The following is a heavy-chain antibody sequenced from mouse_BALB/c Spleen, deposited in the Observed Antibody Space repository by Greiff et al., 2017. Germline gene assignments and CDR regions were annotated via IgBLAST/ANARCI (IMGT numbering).Heavy chain of an antibody. CDR3: ARSGDGPLFAY. CDR2: ISSGSSTI. D-gene: IGHD2-3*01. Sequence: EVQLVESGGGLVQPGGSRKLSCAASGFTFSSFGMHWVRQAPEKGLEWVAYISSGSSTIYYADTVKGRFTISRDNPKNTLFLQMTSLRSEDTAMYYCARSGDGPLFAYWGQGTLVTVSA. V-gene: IGHV5-17*02. J-gene: IGHJ3*01. CDR1: GFTFSSFG.